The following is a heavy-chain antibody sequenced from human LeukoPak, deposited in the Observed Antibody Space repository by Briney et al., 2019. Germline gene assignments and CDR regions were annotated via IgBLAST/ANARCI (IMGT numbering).Heavy chain of an antibody. CDR2: MNPNSGDT. D-gene: IGHD3-22*01. CDR1: GYIFTGYY. CDR3: ARDSSVNWPRQGWFDP. Sequence: ASVKVSCKASGYIFTGYYVHWVRQAPGQGLEWMGWMNPNSGDTNYAQKFQGRVTMTTDTSTTTAYMELRSLRSDDTAVYYCARDSSVNWPRQGWFDPWGQGTLVTVSS. J-gene: IGHJ5*02. V-gene: IGHV1-2*02.